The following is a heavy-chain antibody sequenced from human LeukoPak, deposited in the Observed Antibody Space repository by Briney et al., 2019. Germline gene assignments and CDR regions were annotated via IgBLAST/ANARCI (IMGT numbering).Heavy chain of an antibody. Sequence: GGSLRLSCAASGFTFKSYWMGWVRQAPGKGLQWVANIKLDGSEKTYMNSVRGRFTISRDNARNSLYLQMNSLRAEDTAVYYCARRTEDTAMVTDEPFDYWGQGSLVTASS. V-gene: IGHV3-7*01. CDR2: IKLDGSEK. CDR3: ARRTEDTAMVTDEPFDY. D-gene: IGHD5-18*01. J-gene: IGHJ4*02. CDR1: GFTFKSYW.